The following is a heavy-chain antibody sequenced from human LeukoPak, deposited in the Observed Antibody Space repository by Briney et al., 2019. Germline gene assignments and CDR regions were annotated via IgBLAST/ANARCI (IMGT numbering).Heavy chain of an antibody. CDR3: ARDHGWQRYYFDY. CDR2: IYYSGST. J-gene: IGHJ4*02. D-gene: IGHD2-15*01. Sequence: SETLSLTCSVSGGSISSYYWSWIRRSPGKGLEWIGYIYYSGSTNYNPSLKSRVTMSVDTSKNQFSLKLSSVTAADTAVYYCARDHGWQRYYFDYWGQGTLVTVSS. V-gene: IGHV4-59*12. CDR1: GGSISSYY.